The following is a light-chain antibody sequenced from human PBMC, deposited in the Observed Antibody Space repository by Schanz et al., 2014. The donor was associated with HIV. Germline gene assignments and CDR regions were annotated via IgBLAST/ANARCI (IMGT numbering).Light chain of an antibody. CDR1: QTVSSH. CDR2: GAS. CDR3: QQRINWPRT. J-gene: IGKJ1*01. Sequence: ETVLTQSPGSLSLSPGERATLSCRASQTVSSHFLAWYQQKPGQAPRLLIFGASNRATDIPARFSGSGSGTDFTLTISSLEPEDFAVYYCQQRINWPRTFGQGTKVEIK. V-gene: IGKV3-11*01.